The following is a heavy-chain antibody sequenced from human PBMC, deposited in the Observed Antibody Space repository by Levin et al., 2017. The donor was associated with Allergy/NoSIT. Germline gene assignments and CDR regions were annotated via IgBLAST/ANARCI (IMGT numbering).Heavy chain of an antibody. V-gene: IGHV2-5*02. CDR1: GFSLNNNGEG. J-gene: IGHJ4*02. CDR3: ARRNQQAYFDS. Sequence: SGPTLVKPTQTLTLTCTFSGFSLNNNGEGVGWIRPPPGKALEWLALIHWDDDKRYSPSLESRLTITKDTSRNQVFLIMTKMDPVDTGTYFCARRNQQAYFDSWGQGTLVTVSS. D-gene: IGHD1-14*01. CDR2: IHWDDDK.